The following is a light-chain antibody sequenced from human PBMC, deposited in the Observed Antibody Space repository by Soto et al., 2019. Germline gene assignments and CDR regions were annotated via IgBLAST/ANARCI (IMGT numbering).Light chain of an antibody. J-gene: IGKJ1*01. Sequence: DIQMTQSPSSLSASVGDRVTITCRASQSISSYLNWYQQKPGKAPKLLIYAASSLQSGVPSRFSGSGSGTDFTLTISSLQPEDFAIYYCQQSYSNPPTFGQGTKVDI. V-gene: IGKV1-39*01. CDR1: QSISSY. CDR2: AAS. CDR3: QQSYSNPPT.